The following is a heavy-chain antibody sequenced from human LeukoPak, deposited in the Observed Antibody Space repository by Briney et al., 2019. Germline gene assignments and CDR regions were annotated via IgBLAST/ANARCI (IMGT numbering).Heavy chain of an antibody. Sequence: GGSLRLSCATSGFPFSDFSMTWVRQAPGKGLEWISTTNSGGTTTYYAESVKGRFTISRDNFKNALYLQMSSLRVEDTAIYYCAKQSYARSLGEGGPGALVTVSS. CDR1: GFPFSDFS. CDR2: TNSGGTTT. D-gene: IGHD3-10*02. V-gene: IGHV3-23*01. CDR3: AKQSYARSLGE. J-gene: IGHJ4*02.